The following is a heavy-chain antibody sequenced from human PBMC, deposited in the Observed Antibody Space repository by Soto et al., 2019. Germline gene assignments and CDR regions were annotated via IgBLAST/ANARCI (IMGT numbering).Heavy chain of an antibody. CDR3: VRDAFPVTMIVVVDPLRWFDP. CDR1: GYTFTSYY. D-gene: IGHD3-22*01. Sequence: ASVKVSCKASGYTFTSYYMHWVRQAPGQGLEWMGIINPSGGSTSYAQKFQGRVTMTRDTSTSTVYMELSSLRSEDTAVYYCVRDAFPVTMIVVVDPLRWFDPWGQGTLVTVSS. V-gene: IGHV1-46*01. J-gene: IGHJ5*02. CDR2: INPSGGST.